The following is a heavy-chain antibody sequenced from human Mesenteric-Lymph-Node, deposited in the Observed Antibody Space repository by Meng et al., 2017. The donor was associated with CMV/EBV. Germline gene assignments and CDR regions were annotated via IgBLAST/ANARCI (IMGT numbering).Heavy chain of an antibody. Sequence: SSSYWGWIRQPQGKGLEWIGTIYYSGSAYYNPSLKSRVTISVDTSKNQFSLKLNSLTAADTAVYYCARPSDRNYYDSSGYYAPFDYWGQGTLVTVSS. CDR3: ARPSDRNYYDSSGYYAPFDY. D-gene: IGHD3-22*01. V-gene: IGHV4-39*01. J-gene: IGHJ4*02. CDR2: IYYSGSA. CDR1: SSSY.